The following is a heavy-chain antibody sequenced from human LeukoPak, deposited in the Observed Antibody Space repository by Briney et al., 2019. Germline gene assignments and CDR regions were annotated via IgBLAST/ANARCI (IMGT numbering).Heavy chain of an antibody. D-gene: IGHD5-18*01. V-gene: IGHV3-23*01. J-gene: IGHJ3*01. Sequence: PGGSLRLSCAGSGFTFSNHAMSWVRQAPGKGLEWVSEISGSGGNTDYADIVKGRFTISRDNSKNTLYLRLNYLTAEDSAVYYCTKVPEDSYGYNPVATFDGWGQGTVVTVSS. CDR2: ISGSGGNT. CDR1: GFTFSNHA. CDR3: TKVPEDSYGYNPVATFDG.